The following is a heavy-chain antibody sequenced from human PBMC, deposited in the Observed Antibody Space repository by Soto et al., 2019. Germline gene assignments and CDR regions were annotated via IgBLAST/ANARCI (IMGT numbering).Heavy chain of an antibody. CDR3: ATKGADYYGSGSYYNFDY. D-gene: IGHD3-10*01. CDR2: FDPEDGET. V-gene: IGHV1-24*01. J-gene: IGHJ4*02. CDR1: GYTLTELS. Sequence: ASVKVSCKVSGYTLTELSMHWVRQAPGKGLERMGGFDPEDGETIYAQKFQGRVTMTEDTSTDTAYMELSSLRSEDTAVYYCATKGADYYGSGSYYNFDYWGQGTLVTVSS.